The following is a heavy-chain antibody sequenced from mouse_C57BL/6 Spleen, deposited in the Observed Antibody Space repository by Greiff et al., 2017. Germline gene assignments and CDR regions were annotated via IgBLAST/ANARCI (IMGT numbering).Heavy chain of an antibody. CDR2: INPNNGGT. CDR3: ARREGGYPFDY. D-gene: IGHD1-1*02. CDR1: GYTFTDYY. J-gene: IGHJ2*01. Sequence: EVQLQQSGPELVKPGASVKISCKASGYTFTDYYMNWVKQSHGKSLEWIGDINPNNGGTSYNQKFKGKATLTVDKSSSTAYMELRSLTSEDSAVYYCARREGGYPFDYWGQGTTLTVSS. V-gene: IGHV1-26*01.